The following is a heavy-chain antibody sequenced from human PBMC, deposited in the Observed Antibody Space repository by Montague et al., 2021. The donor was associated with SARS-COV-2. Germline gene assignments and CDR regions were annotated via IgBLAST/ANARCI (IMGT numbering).Heavy chain of an antibody. V-gene: IGHV4-59*01. Sequence: SETLSLTCTVSGGSISSYYWSWIRQPPGKGLEWIGYIYYSGSTNYNPSLKSRVTISVDTSKNQFSLKLSSVTAAATAVEYCARVFPRWLQFDPYFDYWGQGTLVTVSS. D-gene: IGHD5-24*01. CDR3: ARVFPRWLQFDPYFDY. CDR1: GGSISSYY. J-gene: IGHJ4*02. CDR2: IYYSGST.